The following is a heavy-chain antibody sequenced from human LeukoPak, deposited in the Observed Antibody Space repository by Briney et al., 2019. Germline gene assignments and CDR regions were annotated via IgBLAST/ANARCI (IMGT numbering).Heavy chain of an antibody. CDR2: INPNSGGA. D-gene: IGHD5-24*01. CDR3: ARVGGRDGYSPEPIKEY. Sequence: ASVKVSCKASGYTFTGYYMHWVRQAPGQGLEWMGWINPNSGGANYAQKFQGRVTMTRDTSISTAYMELSRLRSDDTAVYYCARVGGRDGYSPEPIKEYWGQGTLVTVSS. V-gene: IGHV1-2*02. J-gene: IGHJ4*02. CDR1: GYTFTGYY.